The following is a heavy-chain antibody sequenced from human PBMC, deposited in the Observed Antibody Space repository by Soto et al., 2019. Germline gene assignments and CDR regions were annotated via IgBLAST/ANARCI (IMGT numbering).Heavy chain of an antibody. V-gene: IGHV3-30*18. CDR3: AKDTATAITSYYFYGMDV. CDR1: GFIFIPYG. D-gene: IGHD5-12*01. CDR2: ISFDGRNK. J-gene: IGHJ6*02. Sequence: QVQLVESGGGVVQPGRSLRLSCAASGFIFIPYGMHWVRQAPGKGREWGAVISFDGRNKYYADSVRGRFTISRDNSKNTMHLQMNSLRGEDTAVYYCAKDTATAITSYYFYGMDVWGQGTTVTVSS.